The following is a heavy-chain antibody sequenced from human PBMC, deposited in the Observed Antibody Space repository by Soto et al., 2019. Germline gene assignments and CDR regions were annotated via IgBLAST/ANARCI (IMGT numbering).Heavy chain of an antibody. CDR1: GFTFSSYA. V-gene: IGHV3-23*01. Sequence: GGSLRLSCAASGFTFSSYAMTWVRQAPGRGLEWVSTISGSAVTTYYADSVKGRFTISRDNPKNTLFLQMNSLRAEDTAVYYCAKELVAVAGSDYWGQGTLVTVSS. D-gene: IGHD6-19*01. CDR3: AKELVAVAGSDY. J-gene: IGHJ4*02. CDR2: ISGSAVTT.